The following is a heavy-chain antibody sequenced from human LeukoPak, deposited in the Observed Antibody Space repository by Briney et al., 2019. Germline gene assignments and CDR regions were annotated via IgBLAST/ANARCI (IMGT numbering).Heavy chain of an antibody. CDR3: ARYQRVPNQGSGSYLETPYYFDY. V-gene: IGHV4-34*01. CDR2: INHSGST. Sequence: SETLSLTCTVSGGSISSYYWSWIRQPPGKGLEWIGEINHSGSTNYNPSLKSRVTISVDTSKNQFSLKLSSVTAADTAVYYCARYQRVPNQGSGSYLETPYYFDYWGQGTLVTVSS. J-gene: IGHJ4*02. D-gene: IGHD3-10*01. CDR1: GGSISSYY.